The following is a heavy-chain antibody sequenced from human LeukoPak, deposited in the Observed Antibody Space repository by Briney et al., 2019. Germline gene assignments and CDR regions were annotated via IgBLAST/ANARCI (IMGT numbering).Heavy chain of an antibody. V-gene: IGHV3-23*01. J-gene: IGHJ4*02. Sequence: GGSLRLSCAASGFTFSSYSMNWVRQAPGRGLEWVSAISNNGGRTDYADSVKGRFTISRDNSKSTLYLHMDSLRAEDTAVYYCARDEDTSALSEYWGQGTLVTVS. D-gene: IGHD2/OR15-2a*01. CDR1: GFTFSSYS. CDR3: ARDEDTSALSEY. CDR2: ISNNGGRT.